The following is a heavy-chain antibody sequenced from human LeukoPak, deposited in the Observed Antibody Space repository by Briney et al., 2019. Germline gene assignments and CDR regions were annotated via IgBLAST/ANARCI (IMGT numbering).Heavy chain of an antibody. J-gene: IGHJ6*03. Sequence: GASVKVSCKASGYTFTSEDIHWVRQASGQGLEWMGWINPNSGHAGYLHKFQGRVTMTRNTSIRTTYMHLSSLRSEDTAVYYCARGRRYRTNAVCYSNYYYMDDWGKGTTVTVSS. D-gene: IGHD2-8*01. CDR3: ARGRRYRTNAVCYSNYYYMDD. CDR1: GYTFTSED. CDR2: INPNSGHA. V-gene: IGHV1-8*01.